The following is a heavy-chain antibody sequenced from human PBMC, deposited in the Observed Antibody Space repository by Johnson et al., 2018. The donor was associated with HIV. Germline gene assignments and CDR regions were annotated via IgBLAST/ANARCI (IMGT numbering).Heavy chain of an antibody. V-gene: IGHV3-23*04. Sequence: VQLVESGGGLVQPGGSLRLSCAASGFTFSSYAMTWVRQAPGKGLEWVSTISGSGGSTYYADSVKGQFTISRDNSNNTLYLQMNSLRAEDTAIYYCAKGRYSSSWYLAGATGAFDIWGQGTMVTVSS. CDR3: AKGRYSSSWYLAGATGAFDI. D-gene: IGHD6-13*01. CDR2: ISGSGGST. CDR1: GFTFSSYA. J-gene: IGHJ3*02.